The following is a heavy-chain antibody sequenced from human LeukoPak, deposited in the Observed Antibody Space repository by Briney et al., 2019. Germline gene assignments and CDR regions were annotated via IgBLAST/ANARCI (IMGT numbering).Heavy chain of an antibody. CDR2: IKGDGRER. CDR3: ARDYIGDH. CDR1: GFTFSSYS. D-gene: IGHD3-3*01. V-gene: IGHV3-7*01. J-gene: IGHJ4*02. Sequence: PGGSLRLSCAASGFTFSSYSMNWVRQAPGKGLEWVAIIKGDGRERYYLDSVKGRFTVSRDNARNSLYLQMNRLRPEDMALYYCARDYIGDHWGQGTLVNVSS.